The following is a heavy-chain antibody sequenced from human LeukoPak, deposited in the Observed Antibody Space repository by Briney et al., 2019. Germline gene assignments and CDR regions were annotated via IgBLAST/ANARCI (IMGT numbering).Heavy chain of an antibody. CDR3: AKHMRATNTYSFFGLDV. Sequence: GGSLRLSCAATGFTFKDYGMHWVRQPPGKGLEWVSSINWNGGGTDYANSVKGRFTISRDNAKNSLYLQLSSLRPEDTALYYCAKHMRATNTYSFFGLDVWGRGTTVTVSS. CDR2: INWNGGGT. CDR1: GFTFKDYG. J-gene: IGHJ6*02. V-gene: IGHV3-9*01. D-gene: IGHD1-26*01.